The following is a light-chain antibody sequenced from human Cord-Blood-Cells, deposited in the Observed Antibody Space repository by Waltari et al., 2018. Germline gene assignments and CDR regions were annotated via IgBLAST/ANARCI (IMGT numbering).Light chain of an antibody. CDR2: DVS. Sequence: QSALTQPASASGSPGQSTTISCPGTSSDVGGYNYVPWYQQHPGKAPKLMIYDVSNRPSGVSNRFSGSKSGNTASLTISGLQAEDEADYYCSSYTSSSTLYVFGTGTKVTVL. CDR3: SSYTSSSTLYV. CDR1: SSDVGGYNY. V-gene: IGLV2-14*01. J-gene: IGLJ1*01.